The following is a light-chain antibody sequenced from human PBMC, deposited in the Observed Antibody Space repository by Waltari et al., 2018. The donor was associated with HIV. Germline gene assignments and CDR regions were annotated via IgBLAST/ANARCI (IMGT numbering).Light chain of an antibody. J-gene: IGLJ1*01. Sequence: QSALTQPASVSGSPGQSITIPCTGSGSDVGGYDYVPWYQQHPGKATKPMIYEVTNRPSGVSNRFSGSKSGNTASLTISGLQSEDEADYYCCSYAGSYTFVFGSGTKVTVL. CDR3: CSYAGSYTFV. CDR2: EVT. CDR1: GSDVGGYDY. V-gene: IGLV2-14*01.